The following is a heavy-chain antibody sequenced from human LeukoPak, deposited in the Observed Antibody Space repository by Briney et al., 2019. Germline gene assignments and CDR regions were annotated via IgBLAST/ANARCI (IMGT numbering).Heavy chain of an antibody. Sequence: SETLSLTCTVSGGSISSYYWSWIRQPAGKGLEWIGRIYTSGSTNYNPSLKSRVTMSVDTSKNQFSLKLSSVTAADTAVYYCAGSYPALYYYYYYMDVWGKGTTVTVSS. V-gene: IGHV4-4*07. J-gene: IGHJ6*03. D-gene: IGHD1-26*01. CDR1: GGSISSYY. CDR3: AGSYPALYYYYYYMDV. CDR2: IYTSGST.